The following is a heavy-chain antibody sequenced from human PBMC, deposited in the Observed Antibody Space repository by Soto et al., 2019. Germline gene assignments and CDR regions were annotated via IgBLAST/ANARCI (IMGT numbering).Heavy chain of an antibody. CDR1: GYTFPSYG. D-gene: IGHD2-2*01. V-gene: IGHV1-18*01. Sequence: ASVKVSCKASGYTFPSYGISWVRQAPGQGLEWMGWISAYNGNTNYAQKLQGRVTMTTDTSTSTAYMELRSLRSDDTAVYYCARVQAVSIVVVPAAIDYWGQGTLDTVSS. CDR2: ISAYNGNT. CDR3: ARVQAVSIVVVPAAIDY. J-gene: IGHJ4*02.